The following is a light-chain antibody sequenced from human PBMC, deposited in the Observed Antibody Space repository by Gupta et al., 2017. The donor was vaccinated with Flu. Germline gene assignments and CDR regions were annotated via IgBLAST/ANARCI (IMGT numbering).Light chain of an antibody. CDR2: AAS. CDR3: QQRFSTTQFT. Sequence: DIQMTQSPSSLSASVGDRVTITCRASQSISSYLNWYQQKPGKAPRLLIYAASSVQSGVPSRFSGGGYETDFTLSISCLLPEDFATYSCQQRFSTTQFT. V-gene: IGKV1-39*01. CDR1: QSISSY. J-gene: IGKJ3*01.